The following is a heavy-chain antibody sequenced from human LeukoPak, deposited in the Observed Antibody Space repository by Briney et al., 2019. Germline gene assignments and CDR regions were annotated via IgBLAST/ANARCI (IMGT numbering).Heavy chain of an antibody. CDR1: GFTFSYYG. V-gene: IGHV3-30*02. CDR3: AKDLIMMTVGGPDY. D-gene: IGHD3-16*01. J-gene: IGHJ4*02. CDR2: IRYHGSDK. Sequence: GGSLRLSCAASGFTFSYYGMHWVRQAPGKGLEWVAFIRYHGSDKYYEDSVTGRFTISRDNSQNTLHLQMNSLRAEDTAVYYCAKDLIMMTVGGPDYWGQGTLVSVSS.